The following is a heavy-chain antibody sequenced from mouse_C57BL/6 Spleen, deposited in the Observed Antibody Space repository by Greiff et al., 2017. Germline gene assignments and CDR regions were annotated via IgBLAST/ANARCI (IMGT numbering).Heavy chain of an antibody. CDR3: ARHGFLYAMDY. CDR1: GFSLTSYG. J-gene: IGHJ4*01. Sequence: QVQLKQSGPGLVAPSQSLSITCTVSGFSLTSYGVHWVRQPPGKGLEWLVVIWSDGSTTSNSALKSRLSISEDNSKSQVFLKMNSLQTDDTAMYYSARHGFLYAMDYWGQGTSVTVSS. V-gene: IGHV2-6-1*01. CDR2: IWSDGST.